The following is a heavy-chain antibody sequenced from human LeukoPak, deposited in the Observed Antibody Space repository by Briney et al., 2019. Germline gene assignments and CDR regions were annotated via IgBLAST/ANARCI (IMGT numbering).Heavy chain of an antibody. CDR1: GFTFSHYS. V-gene: IGHV3-30*03. D-gene: IGHD4-17*01. Sequence: GGSLRLSCAGSGFTFSHYSMNWVRQAPGKGLEWVAGISYDGSNKYYADSVKGRFIISRDSSKNTLYLQMNRLRTEDTAVYYCARDPTVTTSFDYWGQGTLVTVSS. CDR3: ARDPTVTTSFDY. J-gene: IGHJ4*02. CDR2: ISYDGSNK.